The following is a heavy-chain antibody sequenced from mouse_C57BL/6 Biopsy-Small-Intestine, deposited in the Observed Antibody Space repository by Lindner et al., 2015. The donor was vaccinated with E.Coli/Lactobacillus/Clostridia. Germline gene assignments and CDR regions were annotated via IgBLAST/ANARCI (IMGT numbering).Heavy chain of an antibody. CDR2: INPYNGGT. Sequence: VQLQESGPVLVKPGASVKMPCKASGYTFTDYYMNWVKQSHGKSLEWIGIINPYNGGTSYNQKFKGKATLTVDKSSSAAYMELNSLTSEDSAVYYCARGAMDYWGQGTSVTVSS. CDR1: GYTFTDYY. CDR3: ARGAMDY. J-gene: IGHJ4*01. V-gene: IGHV1-19*01.